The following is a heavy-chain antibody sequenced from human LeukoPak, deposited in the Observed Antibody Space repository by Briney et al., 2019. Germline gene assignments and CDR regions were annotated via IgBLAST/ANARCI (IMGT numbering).Heavy chain of an antibody. Sequence: PGGSLRLSCAASGFTFSDNYMSWIRQAPGKGLEWVAVVSDDGNNLYYADSVKGRFTISRDNSKNTLYLQTNSLRAEDTALYYCVRDRDSTGYYDYWGQGTLVTVSS. V-gene: IGHV3-30*03. J-gene: IGHJ4*02. CDR2: VSDDGNNL. CDR1: GFTFSDNY. D-gene: IGHD3-22*01. CDR3: VRDRDSTGYYDY.